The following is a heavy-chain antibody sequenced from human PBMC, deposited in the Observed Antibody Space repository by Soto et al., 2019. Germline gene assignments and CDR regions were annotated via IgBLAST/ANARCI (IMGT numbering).Heavy chain of an antibody. CDR1: GVSLTTSGVG. D-gene: IGHD3-3*01. Sequence: HITLNASGPTVVRPTETLTLTCRVSGVSLTTSGVGVGWIRQSPGKAPEWLALIYWADDKRYSAPLKSRLTITNESSKYHVVRKVSDLDPSATATYYCAHRVLRPVFGLVTTTAIYFDLWCQGTPVAVAA. J-gene: IGHJ4*02. CDR2: IYWADDK. V-gene: IGHV2-5*02. CDR3: AHRVLRPVFGLVTTTAIYFDL.